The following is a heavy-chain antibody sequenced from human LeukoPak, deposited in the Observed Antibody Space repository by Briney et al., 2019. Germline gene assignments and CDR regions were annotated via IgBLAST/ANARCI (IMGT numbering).Heavy chain of an antibody. V-gene: IGHV1-24*01. J-gene: IGHJ4*02. D-gene: IGHD5-18*01. CDR1: GYTLTELS. CDR3: ATAQYSYGGCFDY. Sequence: ASVKVSCKVSGYTLTELSMHWVRQAPGKGVEWMGGFDPEDGETIYAQKFQGRVTMTEDTPTDTAYMELSSLRSEDTAVYYCATAQYSYGGCFDYWGQGTLVTVSS. CDR2: FDPEDGET.